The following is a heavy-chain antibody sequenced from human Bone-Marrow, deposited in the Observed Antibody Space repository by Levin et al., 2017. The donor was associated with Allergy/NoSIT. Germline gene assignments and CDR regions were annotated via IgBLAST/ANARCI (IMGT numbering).Heavy chain of an antibody. CDR3: AGITHYDDGSSDYDPGYYCDF. V-gene: IGHV4-59*01. CDR2: IYYSGST. J-gene: IGHJ4*02. Sequence: SQTLSLTCTVSGGSIRNFYWSWIRQPPGKRLEWIGYIYYSGSTNYNPSLQSRVTISVDTSKNQFSLKLTSVTAADTAVYYCAGITHYDDGSSDYDPGYYCDFWGQGALVTVSS. D-gene: IGHD3-22*01. CDR1: GGSIRNFY.